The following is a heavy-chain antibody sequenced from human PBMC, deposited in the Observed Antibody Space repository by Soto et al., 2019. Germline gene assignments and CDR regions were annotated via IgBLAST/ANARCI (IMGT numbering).Heavy chain of an antibody. Sequence: PSETLSLTCAVSGGSISSSNWWSWVRQPPGKGLEWIGEIYHSGSTNYNPSLKSRVTISVDKSKNQFSLKLSSVTAADTAVYYCASGGGSSSWYGFDPWGQGTLVTSPQ. V-gene: IGHV4-4*02. CDR1: GGSISSSNW. CDR3: ASGGGSSSWYGFDP. D-gene: IGHD6-13*01. CDR2: IYHSGST. J-gene: IGHJ5*02.